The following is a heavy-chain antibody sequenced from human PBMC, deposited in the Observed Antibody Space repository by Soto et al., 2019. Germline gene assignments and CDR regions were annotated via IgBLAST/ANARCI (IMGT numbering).Heavy chain of an antibody. CDR1: GFTFSDHY. D-gene: IGHD4-4*01. Sequence: SLRLSCAASGFTFSDHYMSWIRQAPGKGLEWIGYSSNSGSFTRYADSVKGRFSISRDNAKNSLYLQINSLRGDDTAIYYCVRSGDHYSPVDHWGEGTLVIVAS. CDR3: VRSGDHYSPVDH. J-gene: IGHJ4*02. V-gene: IGHV3-11*06. CDR2: SSNSGSFT.